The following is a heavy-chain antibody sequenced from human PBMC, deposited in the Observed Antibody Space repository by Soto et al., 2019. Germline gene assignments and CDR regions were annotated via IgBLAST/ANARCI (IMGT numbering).Heavy chain of an antibody. Sequence: GGSLRLSCAASGFTFSSYWMHWARQAPGKGLVWVSRINSDGSSTSYADSVKGRFTISRDNAKNTLYLQMNSLRAEDTAVYYCARVSYGDYHLDYFDYWGQGTLVTVSS. CDR2: INSDGSST. CDR3: ARVSYGDYHLDYFDY. J-gene: IGHJ4*02. D-gene: IGHD4-17*01. CDR1: GFTFSSYW. V-gene: IGHV3-74*01.